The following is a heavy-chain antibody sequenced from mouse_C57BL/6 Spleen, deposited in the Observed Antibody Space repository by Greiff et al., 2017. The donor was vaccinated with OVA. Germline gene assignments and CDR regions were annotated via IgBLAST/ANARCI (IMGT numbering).Heavy chain of an antibody. D-gene: IGHD1-1*01. J-gene: IGHJ2*01. Sequence: DVQLQESGAELVKPGASVKLSCTASGFNIKDYYMHWVKQRTEQGLEWIGRIDPEDGDTKYAPKFQGKATITADTSSNTAYLQLSSLTSEDTAVYYCARFITTGENYFDYWGQGTTLTVSS. CDR1: GFNIKDYY. V-gene: IGHV14-2*01. CDR2: IDPEDGDT. CDR3: ARFITTGENYFDY.